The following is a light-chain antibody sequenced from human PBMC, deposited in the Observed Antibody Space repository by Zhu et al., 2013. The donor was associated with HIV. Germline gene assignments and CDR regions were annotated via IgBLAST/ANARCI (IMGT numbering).Light chain of an antibody. CDR3: QQANSFPLT. CDR2: DAS. J-gene: IGKJ4*01. CDR1: QDISNY. V-gene: IGKV1-33*01. Sequence: DIQMTQSPSSLSASVGDRVTITCQASQDISNYLNWYQQKPGKAPKLLIYDASNLETGVPSRFSGSGSGTDFILTISSLQPEDYAVYYCQQANSFPLTFGGGTKVEIK.